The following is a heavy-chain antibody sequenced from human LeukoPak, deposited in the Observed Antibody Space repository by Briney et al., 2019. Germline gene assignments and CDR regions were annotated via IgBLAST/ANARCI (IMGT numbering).Heavy chain of an antibody. D-gene: IGHD2-21*02. CDR1: GFTFTSSA. CDR2: IVVGSGNT. J-gene: IGHJ4*02. V-gene: IGHV1-58*01. Sequence: GASVKVSCKASGFTFTSSAVQWVRQARGQRLEWIGWIVVGSGNTNYAQKFQERVTITRDMSTSTAYMELSSLRSEDTAVYYCARESGEAVVTRYFDYWGQGTLVTVSS. CDR3: ARESGEAVVTRYFDY.